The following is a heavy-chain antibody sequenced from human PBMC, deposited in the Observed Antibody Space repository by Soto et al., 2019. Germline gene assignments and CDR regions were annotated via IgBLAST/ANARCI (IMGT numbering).Heavy chain of an antibody. V-gene: IGHV1-3*01. CDR2: INAGNGNT. Sequence: ASVKVSCKASGYTFTSYAMHWVRQAPGQRLEWMGWINAGNGNTKYSQKFQGRVTITRDTSASTAYMELSSLRSEDTAVYYCARHEVPQYRNPDWYFDLWGRGTLVTVSS. D-gene: IGHD4-4*01. CDR1: GYTFTSYA. CDR3: ARHEVPQYRNPDWYFDL. J-gene: IGHJ2*01.